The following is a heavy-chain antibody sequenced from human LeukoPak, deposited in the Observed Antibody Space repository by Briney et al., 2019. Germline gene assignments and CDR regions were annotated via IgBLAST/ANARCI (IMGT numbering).Heavy chain of an antibody. CDR2: INHSGST. J-gene: IGHJ6*02. CDR3: ARRARLGYCSSTSCYTYGMDV. D-gene: IGHD2-2*02. Sequence: SETLSLTCAVYGGSFSGYYWSWIRQPPGKRLEWIGEINHSGSTNYHPSLKSRVTISVDTSKNQFSLKLSSVTAADTAVYYCARRARLGYCSSTSCYTYGMDVWGQGTTVTVSS. V-gene: IGHV4-34*01. CDR1: GGSFSGYY.